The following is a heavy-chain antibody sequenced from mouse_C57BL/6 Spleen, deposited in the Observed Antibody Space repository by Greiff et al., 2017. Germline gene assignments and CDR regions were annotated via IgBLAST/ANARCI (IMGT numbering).Heavy chain of an antibody. J-gene: IGHJ4*01. CDR1: GYTFTSYW. D-gene: IGHD3-2*02. V-gene: IGHV1-74*01. Sequence: QVQLQQPGAELVKPGASVKVSCKASGYTFTSYWMHWVKQRPGQGLEWIGRIHPSDSDTNYNQKFKGKATLTVDKSSSTAYMQLSSLTSEVSAVYYCATDSSGYPYYYAMDYWGQGTSVTVSS. CDR3: ATDSSGYPYYYAMDY. CDR2: IHPSDSDT.